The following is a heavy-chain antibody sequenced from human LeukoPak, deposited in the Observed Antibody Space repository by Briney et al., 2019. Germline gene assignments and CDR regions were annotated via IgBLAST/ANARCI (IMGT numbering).Heavy chain of an antibody. J-gene: IGHJ4*02. Sequence: GGSLRLSCAASGFTFSSYAMSWVRQAPGKGLEWVSAISGSGGSTYYADSVKGRFTISRDNSKNALYLQMNSLRAEDTAVYYCAKDRGIVVELFDYWGQGTLVTVSS. CDR1: GFTFSSYA. CDR3: AKDRGIVVELFDY. V-gene: IGHV3-23*01. D-gene: IGHD3-22*01. CDR2: ISGSGGST.